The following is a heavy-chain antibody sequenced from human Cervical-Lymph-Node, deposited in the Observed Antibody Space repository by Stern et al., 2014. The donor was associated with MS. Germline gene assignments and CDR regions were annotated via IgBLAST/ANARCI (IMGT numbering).Heavy chain of an antibody. D-gene: IGHD6-13*01. J-gene: IGHJ6*02. CDR3: ARGRIAAAGANYYYYGMDV. CDR2: IIPIFGTA. CDR1: GGTFSSYA. V-gene: IGHV1-69*01. Sequence: MQLVESGAEVKKPGSSVKVSCKASGGTFSSYAISWVRQAPGQGLEWMGGIIPIFGTANYAQKFQGRVTITADESTSTAYMELSSLRSEDTAVYYCARGRIAAAGANYYYYGMDVWGQGTTVTVSS.